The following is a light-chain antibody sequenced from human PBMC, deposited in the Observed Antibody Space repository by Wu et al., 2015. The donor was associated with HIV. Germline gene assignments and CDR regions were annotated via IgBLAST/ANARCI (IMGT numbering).Light chain of an antibody. CDR2: GAS. V-gene: IGKV3-20*01. CDR3: QQYGTSPWT. Sequence: EIVLTQSPATLSLSPGERATLSCRASQSVGVYLAWFQQKPGQAPRLLIYGASRRATGIPDRFSGSGSGTDFTLTISRLEPEDFAMYHCQQYGTSPWTFGQGTKVEIE. J-gene: IGKJ1*01. CDR1: QSVGVY.